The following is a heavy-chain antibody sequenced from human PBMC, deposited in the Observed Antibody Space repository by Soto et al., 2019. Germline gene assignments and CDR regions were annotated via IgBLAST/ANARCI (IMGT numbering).Heavy chain of an antibody. CDR3: AKGMRWLQYTATNDY. CDR1: GXTFSTYG. V-gene: IGHV3-30*18. CDR2: ISYDGSKT. J-gene: IGHJ4*02. Sequence: GSLRLSCAASGXTFSTYGMYWVRQAPGKGLEWVALISYDGSKTYYADSVKGRFTISRDNSKNTLYLQMNSLRGEDTALYYCAKGMRWLQYTATNDYWGQGTLGTVSS. D-gene: IGHD5-12*01.